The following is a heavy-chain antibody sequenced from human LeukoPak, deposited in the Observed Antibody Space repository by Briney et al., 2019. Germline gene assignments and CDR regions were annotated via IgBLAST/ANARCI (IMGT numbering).Heavy chain of an antibody. Sequence: ASVTVSCTASGATYSSYALSWVRQAPGHGLEWMGGIITIFGTANYAQKVQSRVTITTDEATSTADMELSSQRSEDTAVYYCARDRVRYWSSTSCYTFQHWGQGTLVTVSS. V-gene: IGHV1-69*05. J-gene: IGHJ1*01. CDR3: ARDRVRYWSSTSCYTFQH. CDR1: GATYSSYA. CDR2: IITIFGTA. D-gene: IGHD2-2*02.